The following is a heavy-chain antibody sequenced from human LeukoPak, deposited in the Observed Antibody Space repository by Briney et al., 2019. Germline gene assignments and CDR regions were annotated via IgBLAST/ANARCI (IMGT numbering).Heavy chain of an antibody. D-gene: IGHD3-10*01. J-gene: IGHJ4*02. CDR1: GFTFSSYA. CDR3: ARGLYYGSGSYFDY. CDR2: ISGSGGST. V-gene: IGHV3-23*01. Sequence: RGSLRLSCAASGFTFSSYAMSWVRQAPGKGLEWVSAISGSGGSTYYADSVKGRFTISRDNSKNTLYLQMNSLRAEDTAVYYCARGLYYGSGSYFDYWGQGTLVTVSS.